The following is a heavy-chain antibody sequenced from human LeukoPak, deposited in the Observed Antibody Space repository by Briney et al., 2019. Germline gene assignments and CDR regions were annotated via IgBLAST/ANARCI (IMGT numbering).Heavy chain of an antibody. D-gene: IGHD2-2*01. V-gene: IGHV1-2*02. Sequence: ASVKVSCKASGYTFTGYYMHWVRQAPGQGLERMGWINPNSGGTNYAQKFQGRVTMTRDTSISTAYMELSSLRSEDTAVYYCARDGSAVPFDYWGQGTLVTVSS. CDR1: GYTFTGYY. J-gene: IGHJ4*02. CDR3: ARDGSAVPFDY. CDR2: INPNSGGT.